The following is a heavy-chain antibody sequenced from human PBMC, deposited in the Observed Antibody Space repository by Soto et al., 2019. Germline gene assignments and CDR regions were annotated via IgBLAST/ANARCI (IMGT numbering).Heavy chain of an antibody. V-gene: IGHV1-69*01. CDR3: ARVTGIAAAGTGRGNYYYYGMDV. D-gene: IGHD6-13*01. CDR1: GGTFSSYA. J-gene: IGHJ6*02. Sequence: QVQLVQSGAEVKKPGSSVKVSCKASGGTFSSYAISWVRQAPGQGLEWMGGIIPIFGTANYAQKFQGRVTITADESTSTAYMELSSLRSEDTAVYYCARVTGIAAAGTGRGNYYYYGMDVWGQGTTVTVCS. CDR2: IIPIFGTA.